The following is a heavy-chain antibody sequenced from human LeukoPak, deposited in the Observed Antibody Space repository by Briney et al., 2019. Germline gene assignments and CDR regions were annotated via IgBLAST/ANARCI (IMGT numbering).Heavy chain of an antibody. CDR1: GFTFSSYA. Sequence: GGSLRLSCAASGFTFSSYAMHWVRQAPGKGLEWVAVISYDGSNKYYADSVKGRFTISRDNSKNTLYLQMNSLRAEDTAIYYCAKEMNYDILTGYIHKDAFDIWGQGTMVTVSS. V-gene: IGHV3-30-3*02. D-gene: IGHD3-9*01. CDR2: ISYDGSNK. CDR3: AKEMNYDILTGYIHKDAFDI. J-gene: IGHJ3*02.